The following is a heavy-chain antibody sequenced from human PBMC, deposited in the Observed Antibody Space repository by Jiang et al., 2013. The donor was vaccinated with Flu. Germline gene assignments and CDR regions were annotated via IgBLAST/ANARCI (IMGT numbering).Heavy chain of an antibody. V-gene: IGHV3-49*04. CDR3: ARTIVMDVIIIARHYDY. D-gene: IGHD2-15*01. Sequence: VQLLESGGGLVKPGRSLRLSCTASGFTFADHGVSWVRQAPGKGLEWVGFIRSELYGGTTEYAASVKGRFIISGDDSKSIAYLQMNNLKTEDTAMYYCARTIVMDVIIIARHYDYWGQGTLVTVSS. J-gene: IGHJ4*02. CDR1: GFTFADHG. CDR2: IRSELYGGTT.